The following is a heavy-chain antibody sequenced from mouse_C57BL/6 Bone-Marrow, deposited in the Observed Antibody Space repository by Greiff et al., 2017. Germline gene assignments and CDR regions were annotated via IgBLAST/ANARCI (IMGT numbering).Heavy chain of an antibody. Sequence: VQLQQSGAELVKPGASVKISCTASGFAFSSYWMNWVKQRPGKGLEWIGQIYPGDGDTYYNGKFKGKATLTADKSSSTAYMQLSSLTSEDSAVCVCAGHGWLLTGFAYWGQGTLVTVAA. CDR3: AGHGWLLTGFAY. CDR2: IYPGDGDT. D-gene: IGHD2-3*01. CDR1: GFAFSSYW. J-gene: IGHJ3*01. V-gene: IGHV1-80*01.